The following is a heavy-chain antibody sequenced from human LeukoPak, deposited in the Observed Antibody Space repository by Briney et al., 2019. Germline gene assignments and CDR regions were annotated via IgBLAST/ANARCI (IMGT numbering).Heavy chain of an antibody. CDR3: ASMVRGVIITARMYYFNF. CDR2: IHYSGST. CDR1: GGSITNDNYY. J-gene: IGHJ4*02. Sequence: SETLSLTCTVSGGSITNDNYYWAWIRQPPGKGLEWLGSIHYSGSTYYNPSLKSRVTMSVDTSDNQFSLKLYSVTAADTAVYYCASMVRGVIITARMYYFNFWGQGTLVTVSS. V-gene: IGHV4-39*01. D-gene: IGHD3-10*01.